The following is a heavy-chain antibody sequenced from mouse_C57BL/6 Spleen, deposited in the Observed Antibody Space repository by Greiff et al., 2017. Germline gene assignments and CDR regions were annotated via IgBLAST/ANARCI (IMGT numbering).Heavy chain of an antibody. J-gene: IGHJ3*01. V-gene: IGHV1-78*01. CDR3: ARHYDYDWFAY. D-gene: IGHD2-4*01. CDR2: IYPRDGST. Sequence: QVQLQQSDAELVKPGASVKISCKVSGYTFTDHTIHWMKQRPEQGLEWIGYIYPRDGSTEYNGKFKGKATLTADKSSSTAYMQLNRLTSEDSAVYFCARHYDYDWFAYWGQGTLVNVSA. CDR1: GYTFTDHT.